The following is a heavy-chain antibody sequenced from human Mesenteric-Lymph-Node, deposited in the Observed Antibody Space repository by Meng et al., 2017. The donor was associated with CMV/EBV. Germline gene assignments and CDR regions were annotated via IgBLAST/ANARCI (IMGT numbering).Heavy chain of an antibody. CDR2: ISGSGGST. CDR1: GFTFSSYA. J-gene: IGHJ1*01. D-gene: IGHD3-3*01. CDR3: AKEVTIFAVEYFQH. Sequence: GESLKISCAASGFTFSSYAMSWVRQAPGKGLEWVSAISGSGGSTYYADSVKGRFTISRDNSKNTMYPQMNSLRAEDTAVYYCAKEVTIFAVEYFQHWGQGTLVTVSS. V-gene: IGHV3-23*01.